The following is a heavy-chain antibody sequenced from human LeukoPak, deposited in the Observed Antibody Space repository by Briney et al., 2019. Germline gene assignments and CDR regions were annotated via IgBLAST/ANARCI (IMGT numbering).Heavy chain of an antibody. D-gene: IGHD5-12*01. Sequence: ASVKVSRKASGYTFTGYYMHWVRQAPGQGLEWMGWINPNSGGTNYAQKFQGRVTMTRDTSISTAYMELSRLRSDDTAVYYCARISGYDANDYWGQGTLVAVSS. V-gene: IGHV1-2*02. CDR3: ARISGYDANDY. J-gene: IGHJ4*02. CDR1: GYTFTGYY. CDR2: INPNSGGT.